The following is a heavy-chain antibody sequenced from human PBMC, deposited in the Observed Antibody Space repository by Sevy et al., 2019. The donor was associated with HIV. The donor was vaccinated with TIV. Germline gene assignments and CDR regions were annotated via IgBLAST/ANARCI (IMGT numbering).Heavy chain of an antibody. CDR2: INYSGIT. J-gene: IGHJ4*02. Sequence: SETLSLTCTVSGASISSSGYYWGWIRQPPGKGLEWIASINYSGITFYNPSLKSRVTISADTSKNQFSLRLSSVTAANSSIYFCVGPKLTYTNGWHYFDYLGQGNVVTVSS. CDR1: GASISSSGYY. V-gene: IGHV4-39*01. CDR3: VGPKLTYTNGWHYFDY. D-gene: IGHD6-25*01.